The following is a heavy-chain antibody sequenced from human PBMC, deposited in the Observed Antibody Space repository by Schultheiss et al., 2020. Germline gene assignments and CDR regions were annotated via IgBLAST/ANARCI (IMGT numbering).Heavy chain of an antibody. J-gene: IGHJ6*02. D-gene: IGHD3-16*01. V-gene: IGHV3-9*01. CDR2: ISWNSGSI. Sequence: GGSLRLSCAASGFTFDDYAMHWVRQAPGKGLEWVSGISWNSGSIGYADSVKGRFTISRDNAKNSLYLQMNSLRAEDTAVYYCARDLLAGGEDYYGMDVWGQGTTVTVAS. CDR3: ARDLLAGGEDYYGMDV. CDR1: GFTFDDYA.